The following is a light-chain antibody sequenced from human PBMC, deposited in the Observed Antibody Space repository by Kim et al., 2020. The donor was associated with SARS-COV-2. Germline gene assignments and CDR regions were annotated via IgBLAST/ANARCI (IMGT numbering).Light chain of an antibody. J-gene: IGLJ2*01. V-gene: IGLV3-21*04. CDR3: QVWDSSSDHPV. CDR2: YDS. Sequence: QGKTARIPCGGNNIGSKSVHWYQQRPGQAPVLVIYYDSDRPSGIPERFSGSNSGNTATLTISRVEAGDEADYYCQVWDSSSDHPVFGGGTKVTVL. CDR1: NIGSKS.